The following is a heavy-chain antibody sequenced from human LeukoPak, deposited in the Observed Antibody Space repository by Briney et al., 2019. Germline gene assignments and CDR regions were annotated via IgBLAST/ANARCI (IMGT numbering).Heavy chain of an antibody. CDR3: AKDRAFSSGYYPY. J-gene: IGHJ4*02. CDR1: GFTFGSYA. D-gene: IGHD3-22*01. V-gene: IGHV3-23*01. CDR2: ISGSGGST. Sequence: PGGSLRLSCAASGFTFGSYAMSWVRQAPGKGLEWVSAISGSGGSTYYADSVKGRFTVSRDNSKNTLSLQMNSLRAEDTAVYYCAKDRAFSSGYYPYWGQGTLVTVSS.